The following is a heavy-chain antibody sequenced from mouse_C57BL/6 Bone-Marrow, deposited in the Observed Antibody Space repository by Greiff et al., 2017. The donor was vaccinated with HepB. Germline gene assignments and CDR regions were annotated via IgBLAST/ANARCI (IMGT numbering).Heavy chain of an antibody. CDR3: ALYGTDY. CDR1: GYAFTNYL. J-gene: IGHJ2*01. Sequence: VQLQQSGAELVRPGTSVKVSCKASGYAFTNYLIEWVKQRPGQGLEWIGVINPGSGGTNYNEKFKGKATLTADKSASTAYMQLSSLTSEDSAVYYCALYGTDYWGQGTTLTVSS. V-gene: IGHV1-54*01. D-gene: IGHD2-1*01. CDR2: INPGSGGT.